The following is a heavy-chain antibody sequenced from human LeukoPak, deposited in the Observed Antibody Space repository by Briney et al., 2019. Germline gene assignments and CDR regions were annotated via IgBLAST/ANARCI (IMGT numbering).Heavy chain of an antibody. Sequence: GGSLRLSCAASGFTFSSYAMNWVRQAPGKGLEWVSAISGSDGSTYYADSVKGRFTISRENSKNTLYLQVNSLRAEDTAVYYCAKRDSSSWSGFDYWGQGTLVTVSS. CDR3: AKRDSSSWSGFDY. CDR1: GFTFSSYA. CDR2: ISGSDGST. J-gene: IGHJ4*02. V-gene: IGHV3-23*01. D-gene: IGHD6-13*01.